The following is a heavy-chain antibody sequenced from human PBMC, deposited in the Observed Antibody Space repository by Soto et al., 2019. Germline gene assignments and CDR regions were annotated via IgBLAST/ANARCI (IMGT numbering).Heavy chain of an antibody. CDR1: GGSISSYY. CDR2: IYYSGST. J-gene: IGHJ4*02. CDR3: ARGADIAVAGTDFDY. Sequence: SETLSLTCTVSGGSISSYYWSWIRQPPGKGLEWIGYIYYSGSTNYNPSLKSRVTITVDTSKNQFSMKLSTVTAADTAVYYCARGADIAVAGTDFDYWGQGTLVTVSS. D-gene: IGHD6-19*01. V-gene: IGHV4-59*12.